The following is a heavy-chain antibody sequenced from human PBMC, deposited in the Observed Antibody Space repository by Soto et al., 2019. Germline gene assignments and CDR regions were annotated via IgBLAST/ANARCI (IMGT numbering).Heavy chain of an antibody. CDR1: GFTFSNAW. V-gene: IGHV3-15*01. D-gene: IGHD2-8*01. Sequence: GGSLRLSCAASGFTFSNAWMIWVRQAPGKGLEWVGRIKSKTDGGTTDYAAPVKGRFTISRDDSKNTLYLQMNSLKTEDTAVYYCTTERYCTNGVCYTGAYYYYYGMDVWGQGTTVTVSS. CDR2: IKSKTDGGTT. CDR3: TTERYCTNGVCYTGAYYYYYGMDV. J-gene: IGHJ6*02.